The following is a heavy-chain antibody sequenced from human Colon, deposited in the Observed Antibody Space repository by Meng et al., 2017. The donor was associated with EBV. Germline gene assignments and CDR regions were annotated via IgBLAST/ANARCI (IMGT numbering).Heavy chain of an antibody. Sequence: LRLQEASDGLGQPSPSLSLTCAVSGDAISSGDYSWSWIRQPPGQGLEWIGYIYHGGTTYNTSLKSRFTISVDNSKNQFSLRLTSVTAADTAVYYCARGPYCGGDCYWFDPWGQGTLVTVSS. CDR2: IYHGGTT. CDR1: GDAISSGDYS. J-gene: IGHJ5*02. D-gene: IGHD2-21*02. CDR3: ARGPYCGGDCYWFDP. V-gene: IGHV4-30-2*01.